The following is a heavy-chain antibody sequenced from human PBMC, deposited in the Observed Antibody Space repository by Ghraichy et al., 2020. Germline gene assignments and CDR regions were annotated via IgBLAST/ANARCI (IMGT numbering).Heavy chain of an antibody. CDR2: INHSGST. CDR3: ARGFRPTTANTWYFDR. D-gene: IGHD4-17*01. V-gene: IGHV4-34*01. Sequence: SETLSLTCAVYGGSFSGYYWSWIRQPPGKGLEWIGEINHSGSTNYNPSLKSRVTISVDTSKYQFSLKLSSVTAADTAVYYCARGFRPTTANTWYFDRWGRGTLVTVSS. CDR1: GGSFSGYY. J-gene: IGHJ2*01.